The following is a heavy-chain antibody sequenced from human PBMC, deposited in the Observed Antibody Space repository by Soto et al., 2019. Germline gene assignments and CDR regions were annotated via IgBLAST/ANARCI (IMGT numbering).Heavy chain of an antibody. CDR1: GFTFSSYG. Sequence: QVQLVESGGGVVQPGRSLRLSCAASGFTFSSYGMHWVRQAPGKGLEWVAVISYDGSNKYYADSVKGRFTISRDNSKNTLYPQMNSLRAEDTAVYYCAKDWLSGSYYSGDYWGQGTLVTVSS. J-gene: IGHJ4*02. D-gene: IGHD1-26*01. CDR3: AKDWLSGSYYSGDY. CDR2: ISYDGSNK. V-gene: IGHV3-30*18.